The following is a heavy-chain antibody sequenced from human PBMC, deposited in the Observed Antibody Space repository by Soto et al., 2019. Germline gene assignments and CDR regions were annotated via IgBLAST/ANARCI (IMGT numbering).Heavy chain of an antibody. CDR1: GFTFSSYA. CDR3: AKDPSHAGYCSGGSCYLEYFQH. V-gene: IGHV3-23*01. CDR2: ISGSGGST. Sequence: EVQLLESGGGLVQPGGSLRLSCAASGFTFSSYAMSWVRQAPGKGLEWVSAISGSGGSTYYADSVKGRFTISRDNSKNTLYLQMNSLRAEDTAVYYCAKDPSHAGYCSGGSCYLEYFQHWGQGTLVTVSS. D-gene: IGHD2-15*01. J-gene: IGHJ1*01.